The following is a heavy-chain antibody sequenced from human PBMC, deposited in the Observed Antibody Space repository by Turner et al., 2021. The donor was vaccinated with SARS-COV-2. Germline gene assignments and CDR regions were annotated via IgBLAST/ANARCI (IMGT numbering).Heavy chain of an antibody. Sequence: QLQLQESGPGLVMPSETLSLTCTVPGGSISSSSYYWGWIRQPPGKGLGWIGSSYYGRSSDDNPSLKSRVTISVDTSKNKFTLKLSSETAADTAVYYCATRTVDLCGSYYGFDYWGQGTLVTVSS. J-gene: IGHJ4*02. CDR2: SYYGRSS. CDR1: GGSISSSSYY. CDR3: ATRTVDLCGSYYGFDY. V-gene: IGHV4-39*01. D-gene: IGHD1-26*01.